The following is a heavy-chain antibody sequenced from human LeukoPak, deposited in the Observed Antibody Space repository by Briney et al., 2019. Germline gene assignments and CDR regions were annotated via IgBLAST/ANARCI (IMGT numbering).Heavy chain of an antibody. CDR3: ARVSSWYQDY. CDR2: INHSGST. Sequence: SETLSLTCAVYGGSFSGYYWSWIRQPPGKGLEWIGEINHSGSTNYNPSLKRRVTISVDTSKNQFSLKLSSVTAADTAVYYCARVSSWYQDYWGREPWSPSPQ. J-gene: IGHJ4*02. D-gene: IGHD6-13*01. CDR1: GGSFSGYY. V-gene: IGHV4-34*01.